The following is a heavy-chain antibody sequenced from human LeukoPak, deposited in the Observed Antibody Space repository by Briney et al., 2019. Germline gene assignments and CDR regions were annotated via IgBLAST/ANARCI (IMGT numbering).Heavy chain of an antibody. CDR2: IYYSGST. CDR1: GGSISSYY. Sequence: SETLSLTCTVSGGSISSYYWSWIRQPPGKGLEWIGYIYYSGSTNYNPSLQSRVTISIDTSRNQFSLKLTSVTAADTAVYYCARLPSIWGQGTLVTVSS. V-gene: IGHV4-59*08. J-gene: IGHJ4*02. CDR3: ARLPSI.